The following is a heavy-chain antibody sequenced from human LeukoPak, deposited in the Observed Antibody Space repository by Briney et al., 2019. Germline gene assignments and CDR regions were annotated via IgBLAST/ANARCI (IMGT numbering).Heavy chain of an antibody. D-gene: IGHD6-19*01. V-gene: IGHV5-51*01. CDR1: GYSFTSYW. Sequence: GESLKISCKGSGYSFTSYWIGRVRQMAGKGLEWMGIIYPGDSDTRYSPSFQGQVTISADKSISTAYLQWSSLKASDTAMYYCARQKAVAGIYFDYWGQGTLVTVSS. CDR2: IYPGDSDT. CDR3: ARQKAVAGIYFDY. J-gene: IGHJ4*02.